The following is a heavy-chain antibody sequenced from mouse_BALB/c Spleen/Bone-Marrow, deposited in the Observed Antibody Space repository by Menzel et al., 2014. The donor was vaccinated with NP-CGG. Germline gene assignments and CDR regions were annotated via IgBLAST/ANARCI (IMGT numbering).Heavy chain of an antibody. CDR2: ISTYSGNT. D-gene: IGHD3-2*01. Sequence: VQLQQSGPELVRPGVSVKISCKGSGYTFTDYAMHWVKRSHAKSLEWIGVISTYSGNTNYNQKFKGKATMTVDKSSSTAYMELARLTPEDSAIYYCARGRQLGLRSFAYWGQGTLVTVSA. V-gene: IGHV1-67*01. J-gene: IGHJ3*01. CDR1: GYTFTDYA. CDR3: ARGRQLGLRSFAY.